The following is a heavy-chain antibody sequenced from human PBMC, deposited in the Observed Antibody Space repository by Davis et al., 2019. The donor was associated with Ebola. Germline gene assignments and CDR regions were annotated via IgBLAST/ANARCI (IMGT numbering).Heavy chain of an antibody. D-gene: IGHD3-3*01. J-gene: IGHJ4*02. CDR1: GGSISSGGYY. V-gene: IGHV4-31*03. CDR3: ARVRDERFLEWLYIDY. CDR2: IYYSGST. Sequence: SETLSLTCTVSGGSISSGGYYWSWIRQHPGKGLEWIGYIYYSGSTYYNPSLKRRVTISVDTSKNQFSLKLSSVTAADTAVYYCARVRDERFLEWLYIDYWGQGILVTVSS.